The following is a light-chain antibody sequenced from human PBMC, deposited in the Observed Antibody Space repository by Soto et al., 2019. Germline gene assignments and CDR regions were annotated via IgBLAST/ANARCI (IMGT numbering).Light chain of an antibody. Sequence: EMVMTQSPATLSVSPGERAILSCRASQSVSTYLAWYQQKPGQAPRLLIFDASNRATGIPARFSGSGSGTDFTLTISSLEPEDFAVYYCQQRADWPATFGPGTKVDI. CDR1: QSVSTY. CDR3: QQRADWPAT. J-gene: IGKJ3*01. V-gene: IGKV3-11*01. CDR2: DAS.